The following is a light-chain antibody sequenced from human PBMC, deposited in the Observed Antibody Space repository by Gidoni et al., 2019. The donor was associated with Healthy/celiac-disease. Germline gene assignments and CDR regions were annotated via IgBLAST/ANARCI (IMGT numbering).Light chain of an antibody. V-gene: IGKV1-5*01. CDR3: QQYNSYSLLFT. CDR2: DAS. Sequence: DIQMTQSPSTLSASVGDRVTITCRASQSISSWLAWYQQKPGKAPKLLIYDASSLESGVPSRFSGSGSGTEFTLTISSLQPDDFATYYCQQYNSYSLLFTFGPGTKVEIK. J-gene: IGKJ3*01. CDR1: QSISSW.